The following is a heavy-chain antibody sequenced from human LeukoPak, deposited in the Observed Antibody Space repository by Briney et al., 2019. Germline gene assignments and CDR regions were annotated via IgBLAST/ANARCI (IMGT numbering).Heavy chain of an antibody. Sequence: GGSLRLSCVASGFTSSAFWISWVRRPPGKGLEWVANIKKDGSEREYVDSVKGRFSIFRDNANNSVYMPMNSLRAEDTAVSSCATFAGVVPGSLLFWGQGATVIVSS. CDR1: GFTSSAFW. V-gene: IGHV3-7*01. CDR3: ATFAGVVPGSLLF. D-gene: IGHD2-15*01. J-gene: IGHJ6*02. CDR2: IKKDGSER.